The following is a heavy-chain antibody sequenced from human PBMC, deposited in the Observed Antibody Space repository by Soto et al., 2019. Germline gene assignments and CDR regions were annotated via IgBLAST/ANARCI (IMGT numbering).Heavy chain of an antibody. CDR3: ARAPYDSSGFYFDY. CDR2: IYYSGST. J-gene: IGHJ4*02. CDR1: GGSISSGDYY. D-gene: IGHD3-22*01. V-gene: IGHV4-30-4*01. Sequence: SETLSLICTVSGGSISSGDYYWSWIRQPPGKGLEWIGYIYYSGSTYYNPSLKSRVTISVDTSKNQFSLKLSSVTAADTAVYYCARAPYDSSGFYFDYWGQGTLVTVSS.